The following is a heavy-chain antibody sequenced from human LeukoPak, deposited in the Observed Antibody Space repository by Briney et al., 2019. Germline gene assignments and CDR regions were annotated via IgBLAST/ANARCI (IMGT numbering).Heavy chain of an antibody. CDR3: ARDQGVLRYFDWLSRDAFDI. Sequence: ASLKVSCKPSGYTFTSYGISWVRPAPGQRLEWMGWISAYDGNTNYAQKLQGRVTMTTDTSTSTAYMELRSLRSDDTAVYYCARDQGVLRYFDWLSRDAFDIWGQGTMVTVSS. D-gene: IGHD3-9*01. CDR1: GYTFTSYG. V-gene: IGHV1-18*04. J-gene: IGHJ3*02. CDR2: ISAYDGNT.